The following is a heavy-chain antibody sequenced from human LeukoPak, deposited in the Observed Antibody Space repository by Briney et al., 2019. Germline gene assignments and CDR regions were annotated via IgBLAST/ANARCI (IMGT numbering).Heavy chain of an antibody. J-gene: IGHJ4*02. CDR1: GFTVSSNY. CDR3: ARDQGPYYFDY. Sequence: GGSLRLSCAASGFTVSSNYMSWVRQAPGKGLEWVSVIYSGGSTYYADSVKGRFTISRDNSKNTLYLQMNSLRAEDTAVYYCARDQGPYYFDYWGQGTLVTVSS. CDR2: IYSGGST. V-gene: IGHV3-53*01.